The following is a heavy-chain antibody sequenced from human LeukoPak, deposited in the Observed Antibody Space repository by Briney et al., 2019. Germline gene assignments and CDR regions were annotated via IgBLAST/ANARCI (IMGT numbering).Heavy chain of an antibody. J-gene: IGHJ4*02. D-gene: IGHD3-22*01. V-gene: IGHV3-30*18. CDR2: ISYDGSNK. CDR1: GFTFSSYG. CDR3: AKDVLYHYYDNSGYLFDF. Sequence: GRSLRLSCAASGFTFSSYGMHWVRQAPGKGLEWVAVISYDGSNKYYADSVKGRFTISRDNSKNTLYLQMNSLRGEDTAVYYCAKDVLYHYYDNSGYLFDFWGQGTLVTVSS.